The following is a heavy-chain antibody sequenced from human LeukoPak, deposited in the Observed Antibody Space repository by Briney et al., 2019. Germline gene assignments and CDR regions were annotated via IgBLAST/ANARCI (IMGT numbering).Heavy chain of an antibody. V-gene: IGHV4-30-4*01. CDR3: ARSLENRYYSYYYGMDV. Sequence: PSETLSLTCTVSGGSISSGDYYWSWIRQPPGKGLEWIGYIYYSGSTYYNPSLKSRVTISVDTSKNQFSLKLSSVTAADTAVYYCARSLENRYYSYYYGMDVWGQGTTVTVSS. J-gene: IGHJ6*02. CDR1: GGSISSGDYY. CDR2: IYYSGST.